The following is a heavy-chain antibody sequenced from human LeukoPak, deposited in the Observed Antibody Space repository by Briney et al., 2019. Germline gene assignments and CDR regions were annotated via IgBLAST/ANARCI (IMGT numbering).Heavy chain of an antibody. Sequence: PGGSLRLSCAASGFTFSSYSMNWVRQAPGKGLEWVSSISSSSSYIYYADSVKGRFTISRDNAKNSQYLQMSRLRAEDTAVYYCAREKLSFFDSSGYFDYWGQGTLVTVSS. V-gene: IGHV3-21*01. CDR1: GFTFSSYS. J-gene: IGHJ4*02. D-gene: IGHD3-22*01. CDR3: AREKLSFFDSSGYFDY. CDR2: ISSSSSYI.